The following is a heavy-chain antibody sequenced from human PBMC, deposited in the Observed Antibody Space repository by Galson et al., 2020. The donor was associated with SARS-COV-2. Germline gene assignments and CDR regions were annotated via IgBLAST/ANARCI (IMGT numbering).Heavy chain of an antibody. V-gene: IGHV3-21*01. CDR1: EFTFSSYT. Sequence: GGSLRLSCAASEFTFSSYTMNWVRQAPGKGLEWLSSISSGGAYIFYADSMKGRFTVSRDNTRNSLYLQMNSLGAEDTAVYFCARGGYSHDNQCYYYAMDVWGQGTTVTVSS. J-gene: IGHJ6*02. D-gene: IGHD5-18*01. CDR3: ARGGYSHDNQCYYYAMDV. CDR2: ISSGGAYI.